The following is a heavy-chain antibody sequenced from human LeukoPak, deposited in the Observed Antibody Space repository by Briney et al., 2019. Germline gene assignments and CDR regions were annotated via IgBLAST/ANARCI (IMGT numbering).Heavy chain of an antibody. Sequence: GGSLRLSCAASGFTFSSYSMNWVRQAPGKGLEWVSSISSDNSYIYYVDSVKGRFTISRDNAKNSLYLQMSSLRAEDTAVYYCATTSLGYCSSTSCYGGYFDYWGQGTLVTVSS. V-gene: IGHV3-21*01. CDR2: ISSDNSYI. D-gene: IGHD2-2*01. J-gene: IGHJ4*02. CDR3: ATTSLGYCSSTSCYGGYFDY. CDR1: GFTFSSYS.